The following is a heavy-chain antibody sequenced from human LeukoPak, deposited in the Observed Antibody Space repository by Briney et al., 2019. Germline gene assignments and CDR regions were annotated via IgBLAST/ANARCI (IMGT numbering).Heavy chain of an antibody. CDR1: GYTFTGYC. J-gene: IGHJ4*02. V-gene: IGHV1-2*02. D-gene: IGHD4-11*01. CDR3: ARDAIVRDYSNSDY. CDR2: INPNSGGT. Sequence: GASVKVSCKASGYTFTGYCIHWVRQAPGQGLEWMGWINPNSGGTNYAQKFQGRVTMTRDTSISTAYMELSRLTSDDTAVYYCARDAIVRDYSNSDYWGQGTLVTVSS.